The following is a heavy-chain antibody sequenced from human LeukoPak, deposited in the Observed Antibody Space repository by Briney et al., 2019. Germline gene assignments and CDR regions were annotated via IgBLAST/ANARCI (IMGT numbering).Heavy chain of an antibody. Sequence: ASVKVSCKASGYTFTSYYMHWVRQAPGQGLEWMGIINPSGGSTSYAQKFQGRVTMTRDTSTSTVYMELSSLRSEDTAVYYCARGGWTQAITLILVSTPDAFEIWGQGTMVTVSS. CDR2: INPSGGST. CDR1: GYTFTSYY. D-gene: IGHD3-22*01. CDR3: ARGGWTQAITLILVSTPDAFEI. V-gene: IGHV1-46*01. J-gene: IGHJ3*02.